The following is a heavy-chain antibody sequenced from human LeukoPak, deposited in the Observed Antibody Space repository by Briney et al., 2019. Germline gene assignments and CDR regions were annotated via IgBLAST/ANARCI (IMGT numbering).Heavy chain of an antibody. D-gene: IGHD3-3*01. CDR2: ISAYNGNT. Sequence: ASVKVSCKASGYTFIGHYMHWVRQAPGQGLEWMGWISAYNGNTNYAQKLQGRVTMTTDTSTSTAYMELRSLRSDDTAVYYCARDQHRLDDFWSGYPPTPFDYWGQGTLVTVSS. J-gene: IGHJ4*02. V-gene: IGHV1-18*04. CDR3: ARDQHRLDDFWSGYPPTPFDY. CDR1: GYTFIGHY.